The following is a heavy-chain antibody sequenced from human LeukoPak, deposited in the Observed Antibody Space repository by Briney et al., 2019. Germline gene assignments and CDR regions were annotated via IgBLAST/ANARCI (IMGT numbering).Heavy chain of an antibody. CDR1: GGTFSSYA. Sequence: SVKVFCKASGGTFSSYAISWVRQAPGQGLEWMGGIIPIFGTANYAQKFQGRVTITTDESTSTAYMELSSLRSEDTAVYYCARAPYDFWSGYYEHFDYWGQGTLVTVSS. J-gene: IGHJ4*02. CDR2: IIPIFGTA. CDR3: ARAPYDFWSGYYEHFDY. V-gene: IGHV1-69*05. D-gene: IGHD3-3*01.